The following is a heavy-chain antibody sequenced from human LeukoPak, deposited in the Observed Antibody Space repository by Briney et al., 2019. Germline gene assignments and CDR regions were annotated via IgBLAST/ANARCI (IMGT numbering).Heavy chain of an antibody. D-gene: IGHD1-26*01. J-gene: IGHJ4*02. CDR2: ISVSGSST. CDR3: AKVGAWELQRVFEN. V-gene: IGHV3-23*01. CDR1: GFPFSTYA. Sequence: GGSLRLSCAASGFPFSTYAMGWVRQAPGKGLEWVASISVSGSSTYYADSVKGRFIISRDNSNNTLCLQMNSLRAEDTGVFYCAKVGAWELQRVFENWGQGTLVTVSS.